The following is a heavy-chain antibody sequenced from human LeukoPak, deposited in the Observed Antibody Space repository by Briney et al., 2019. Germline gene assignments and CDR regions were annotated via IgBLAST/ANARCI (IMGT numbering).Heavy chain of an antibody. D-gene: IGHD5-18*01. CDR1: GFTVSSNY. CDR2: IYSGGST. CDR3: ARMVDSYAKGIYFDY. V-gene: IGHV3-53*01. J-gene: IGHJ4*02. Sequence: PGGSLRLSCAASGFTVSSNYMSWVRQAPGKGLEWVSVIYSGGSTYYADSVKGRFTISRDNSKNTLYLQMNSLRAEDTAVYYCARMVDSYAKGIYFDYWGQGTLVTVSS.